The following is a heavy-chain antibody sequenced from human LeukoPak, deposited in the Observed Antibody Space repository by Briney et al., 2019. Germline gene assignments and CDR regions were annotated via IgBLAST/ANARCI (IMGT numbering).Heavy chain of an antibody. CDR1: GYTFSSYG. Sequence: GASVTVSFKASGYTFSSYGISWLRQAPGRELEWMGWISAYNGNTNYAQKFQGRVTMTTDTSTSTLYMEVRSLRSDDTAVYYCARDHGHKSVDYWGQGTLVTVYS. CDR2: ISAYNGNT. D-gene: IGHD2-21*01. V-gene: IGHV1-18*01. CDR3: ARDHGHKSVDY. J-gene: IGHJ4*02.